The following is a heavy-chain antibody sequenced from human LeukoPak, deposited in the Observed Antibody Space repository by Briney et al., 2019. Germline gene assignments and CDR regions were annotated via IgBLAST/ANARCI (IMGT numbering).Heavy chain of an antibody. V-gene: IGHV1-18*01. CDR1: XYTFXSYG. CDR3: ARDGQTFRSGSYSDPFDY. Sequence: XASXYTFXSYGISWVRQAPGQGLEWMGWISAYNGNTNYAQKLQGRVTMTTDTSTSTAYMELRSLRSDDTAVYYCARDGQTFRSGSYSDPFDYWGQGTLVTVSS. D-gene: IGHD1-26*01. J-gene: IGHJ4*02. CDR2: ISAYNGNT.